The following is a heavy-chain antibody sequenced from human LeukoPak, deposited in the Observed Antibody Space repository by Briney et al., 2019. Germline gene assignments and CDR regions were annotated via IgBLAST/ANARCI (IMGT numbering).Heavy chain of an antibody. V-gene: IGHV6-1*01. Sequence: SQTLSLTYAICGESVSNNTGAWNWLRQSPSRGLDFLVSTYYRSKSYNDYALSVKTRITINPDTSKNQFSLQLNSVTPEDTAMYFCVRDVVFYFDYWGQGTLVTVSS. CDR3: VRDVVFYFDY. J-gene: IGHJ4*02. CDR2: TYYRSKSYN. CDR1: GESVSNNTGA. D-gene: IGHD2-21*01.